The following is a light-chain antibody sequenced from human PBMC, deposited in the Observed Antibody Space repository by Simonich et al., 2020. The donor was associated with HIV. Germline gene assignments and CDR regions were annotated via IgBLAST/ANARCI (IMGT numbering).Light chain of an antibody. CDR2: NIK. CDR3: QSYDTSLSVI. V-gene: IGLV1-40*01. J-gene: IGLJ2*01. CDR1: SSNIGAGYD. Sequence: QSVLTQPPSVSGAPGQRVTISFTGSSSNIGAGYDIQWYQQLPGKAPNHRIYNIKHRPSGVPDRFSGSKSGTSASLAITGLQAEDEADYYCQSYDTSLSVIFGGGTKLTVL.